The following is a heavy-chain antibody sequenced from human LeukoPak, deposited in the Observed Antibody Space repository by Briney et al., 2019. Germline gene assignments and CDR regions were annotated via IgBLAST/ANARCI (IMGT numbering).Heavy chain of an antibody. CDR1: GFTFSNYA. Sequence: QSGGSLRLSCAASGFTFSNYAMTWVRQGPGKGLEWVSAISGSGGSTYYADSVKGRFTISRDNSKNTLFLQMNSLRAEDTAVYYCAKRRGLELLYYYYMDVWGKGTTVTVSS. CDR2: ISGSGGST. CDR3: AKRRGLELLYYYYMDV. D-gene: IGHD1-7*01. J-gene: IGHJ6*03. V-gene: IGHV3-23*01.